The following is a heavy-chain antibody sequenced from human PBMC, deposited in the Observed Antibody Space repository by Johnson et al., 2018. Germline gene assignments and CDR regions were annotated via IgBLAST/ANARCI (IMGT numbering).Heavy chain of an antibody. CDR1: GFTFSSYG. CDR3: AKDPSSGPGYYYGMDV. Sequence: QVQLVESGGGVVQPGRSLRLSCTASGFTFSSYGMHWVRQAPGKGLEWVAVISYDGSNKYYADSVKGRFTISRDTSKNTLYLQMNSLRAEDTAVYYCAKDPSSGPGYYYGMDVWGQGTTVTVSS. D-gene: IGHD3-10*01. J-gene: IGHJ6*02. V-gene: IGHV3-30*18. CDR2: ISYDGSNK.